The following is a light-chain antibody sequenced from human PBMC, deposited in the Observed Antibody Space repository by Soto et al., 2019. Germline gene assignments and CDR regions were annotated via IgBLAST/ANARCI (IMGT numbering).Light chain of an antibody. Sequence: QSALTQPPSASGSLGQSVTFSCTGTSSDVGGYNYVSWYQQHPGRAPKLIIYEVHKRPSGVSNRFSGSKSGNTASLTISGLQAEDEANYYCNSYTTLSNRVFGTGTKVTVL. CDR2: EVH. CDR1: SSDVGGYNY. J-gene: IGLJ1*01. V-gene: IGLV2-14*01. CDR3: NSYTTLSNRV.